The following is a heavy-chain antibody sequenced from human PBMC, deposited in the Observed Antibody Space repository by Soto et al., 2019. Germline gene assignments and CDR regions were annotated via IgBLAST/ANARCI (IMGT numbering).Heavy chain of an antibody. J-gene: IGHJ5*02. D-gene: IGHD3-22*01. CDR2: MNPNSDNT. Sequence: ASVKVSCKASGYTFTSYDINWVLQATGQGIEWMGWMNPNSDNTGYAQKFQARVTITAAESTSTAYMELSSLSSEDTAVYYCGRDPYYYDSSGYTWFDPWGEGTLVT. CDR1: GYTFTSYD. V-gene: IGHV1-8*01. CDR3: GRDPYYYDSSGYTWFDP.